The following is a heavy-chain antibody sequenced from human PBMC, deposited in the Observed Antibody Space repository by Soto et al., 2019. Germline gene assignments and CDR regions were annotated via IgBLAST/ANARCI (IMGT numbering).Heavy chain of an antibody. CDR1: GFTFSSHG. CDR2: ISSNGGST. Sequence: GGSLRLSCAASGFTFSSHGMHWVRQAPGKGLEYVSAISSNGGSTYYANSVKGRFTISRDNSKNTLYLQMGSLRAEDMAVYYCAADAFDIWGQGTMVTVSS. J-gene: IGHJ3*02. V-gene: IGHV3-64*01. CDR3: AADAFDI.